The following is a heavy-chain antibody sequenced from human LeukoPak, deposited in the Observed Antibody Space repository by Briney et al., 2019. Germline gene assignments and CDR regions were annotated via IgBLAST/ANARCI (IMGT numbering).Heavy chain of an antibody. Sequence: GGSLRLSCAASGFTVSSNYMSWVRQAPGKGLEWVSVIYSGGSTYYADSVKGRFTISRDNSKNTLYLQMNSLRAEDTAVYYCASSAPGGGISVNAFDIWGQGTMVTVSS. J-gene: IGHJ3*02. CDR1: GFTVSSNY. V-gene: IGHV3-66*01. CDR3: ASSAPGGGISVNAFDI. D-gene: IGHD3-16*01. CDR2: IYSGGST.